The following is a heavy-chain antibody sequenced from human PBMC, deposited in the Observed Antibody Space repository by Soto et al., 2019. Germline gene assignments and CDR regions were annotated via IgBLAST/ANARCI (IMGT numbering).Heavy chain of an antibody. V-gene: IGHV4-4*02. D-gene: IGHD1-1*01. J-gene: IGHJ5*01. CDR2: VHISGHS. Sequence: LSLTCTLSGGSVRAPDWWNWVRQSPDKGLEWIAEVHISGHSNYNPCLRSRVSVSIDSSKNQFYLNLNSVTAADTAIYYCARVRQGCSANNCYFDPWGQGTQVTVSS. CDR3: ARVRQGCSANNCYFDP. CDR1: GGSVRAPDW.